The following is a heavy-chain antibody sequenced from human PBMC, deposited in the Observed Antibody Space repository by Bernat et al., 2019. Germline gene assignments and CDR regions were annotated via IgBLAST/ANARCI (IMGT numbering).Heavy chain of an antibody. CDR1: GYSFTSYW. CDR3: ARRDGDTVVYFDL. D-gene: IGHD4-17*01. CDR2: IYPGDSDT. J-gene: IGHJ2*01. Sequence: EVQLVQSGAEVKKPGESLKISCKGSGYSFTSYWIGWVRQMPGKGLEWMGIIYPGDSDTRYSPSFQGQVTISADKSMSTAYLHGSSLKASDTAMYYCARRDGDTVVYFDLWGRGTLVTVSS. V-gene: IGHV5-51*01.